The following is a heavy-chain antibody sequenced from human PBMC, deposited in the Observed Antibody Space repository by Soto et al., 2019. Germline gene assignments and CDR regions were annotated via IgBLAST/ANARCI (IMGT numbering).Heavy chain of an antibody. CDR3: ARQIYDADTGPNFHYYFDS. CDR2: INSISSYT. D-gene: IGHD5-18*01. V-gene: IGHV3-11*03. Sequence: WGPRRLSCPPSGFASSDYYMSWIRQAPWKWIEWVSYINSISSYTNYYSPSFRGHVTISVTKSITTLFLQWSSLRASDTAMYYCARQIYDADTGPNFHYYFDSWGQGTPVTVSS. J-gene: IGHJ4*02. CDR1: GFASSDYY.